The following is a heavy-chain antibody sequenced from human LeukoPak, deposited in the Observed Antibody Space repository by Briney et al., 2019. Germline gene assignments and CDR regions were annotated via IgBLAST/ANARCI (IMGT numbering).Heavy chain of an antibody. V-gene: IGHV3-21*01. CDR2: ISSSSSYI. CDR3: ASLGYCSSTSCPLPGGPQFDY. CDR1: GFTFSSYS. Sequence: GGSLRLSCAASGFTFSSYSMNWVRQAPGKGLEWVSPISSSSSYIYYADSVKGRFTISRDNAKNSLYLQMNSLRAEDTAVYYYASLGYCSSTSCPLPGGPQFDYWGQGTLVTVSS. D-gene: IGHD2-2*01. J-gene: IGHJ4*02.